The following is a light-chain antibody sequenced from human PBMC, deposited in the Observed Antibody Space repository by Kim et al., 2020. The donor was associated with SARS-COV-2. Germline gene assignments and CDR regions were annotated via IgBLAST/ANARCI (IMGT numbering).Light chain of an antibody. CDR2: GAS. CDR1: SSY. CDR3: QQYGSYPRT. J-gene: IGKJ1*01. Sequence: SSYLAAWQQRPGQAARRLIFGASNSATGVPARFSGSGSGTDFTLTIISLVPEDYAVYYCQQYGSYPRTFGQGTKVEVK. V-gene: IGKV3-20*01.